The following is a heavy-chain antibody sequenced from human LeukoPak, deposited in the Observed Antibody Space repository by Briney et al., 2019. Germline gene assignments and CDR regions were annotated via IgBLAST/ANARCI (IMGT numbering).Heavy chain of an antibody. CDR1: GFTFSSDA. Sequence: GGSLRLSCTSSGFTFSSDAMTWVRQAPGKGLEWVSSISGSGDGTYYADSVKGRFTISRDNAKNSLYLQMNSLRAEDTAVYYCARDSAAADFFDYWGQGALVTVSS. J-gene: IGHJ4*02. V-gene: IGHV3-23*01. D-gene: IGHD6-13*01. CDR2: ISGSGDGT. CDR3: ARDSAAADFFDY.